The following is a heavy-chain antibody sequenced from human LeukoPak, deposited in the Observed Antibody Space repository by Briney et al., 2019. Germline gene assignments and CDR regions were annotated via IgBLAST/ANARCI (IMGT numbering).Heavy chain of an antibody. CDR1: GFTVSSNF. CDR3: ATWPGGWYGEDS. V-gene: IGHV3-53*01. Sequence: GGSLRLSCAASGFTVSSNFMSWVRQAPGKGLEWVSVIYGGGSTYYADSVKGRFTISRDTSKNTLHLQMNSLRAEDTAVYYCATWPGGWYGEDSWGQGTLVTVSS. D-gene: IGHD6-19*01. J-gene: IGHJ4*02. CDR2: IYGGGST.